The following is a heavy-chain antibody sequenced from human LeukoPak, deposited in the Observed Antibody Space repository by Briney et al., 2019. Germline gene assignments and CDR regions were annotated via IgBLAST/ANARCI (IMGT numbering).Heavy chain of an antibody. J-gene: IGHJ4*02. CDR3: TRGFYYDSSGYYYPVGYSDY. V-gene: IGHV3-49*04. CDR2: IRSKAYGGTT. Sequence: PGRSLRLSCTDSGFTFRDYAMSWVRQAPGKGLEWVGFIRSKAYGGTTEYAASVKGRFTISRDDSKSIAYLQMNSLKTEDTAVYYCTRGFYYDSSGYYYPVGYSDYGGQGTLVAVSS. D-gene: IGHD3-22*01. CDR1: GFTFRDYA.